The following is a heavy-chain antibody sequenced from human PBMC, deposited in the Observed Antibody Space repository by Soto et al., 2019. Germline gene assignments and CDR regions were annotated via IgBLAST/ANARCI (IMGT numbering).Heavy chain of an antibody. CDR3: ARHSNRNYGLYYFDF. Sequence: PSETLSLTCTVSGGSVSSYYWAWIRQSPGKALEWIGYIYYSGSTKYNPSLKSRVTMSVDTSNNQISLRVSSVTAADTAVYYCARHSNRNYGLYYFDFWGLGALVTVSS. D-gene: IGHD4-4*01. J-gene: IGHJ4*02. V-gene: IGHV4-59*08. CDR1: GGSVSSYY. CDR2: IYYSGST.